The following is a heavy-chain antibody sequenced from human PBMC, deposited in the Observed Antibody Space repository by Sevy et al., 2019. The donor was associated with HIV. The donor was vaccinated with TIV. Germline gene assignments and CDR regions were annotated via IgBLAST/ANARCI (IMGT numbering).Heavy chain of an antibody. Sequence: GGSLRLSCAASGFTFSSYSMNWVRQAPGKGLEWVSSISSSSSYLYYADSVKGRFTISRDNAKNSLYLQMNSLRAEDTAVYYCARAYSSSWSPVNWFDPWGQGTLVTVSS. V-gene: IGHV3-21*01. D-gene: IGHD6-13*01. CDR1: GFTFSSYS. CDR3: ARAYSSSWSPVNWFDP. J-gene: IGHJ5*02. CDR2: ISSSSSYL.